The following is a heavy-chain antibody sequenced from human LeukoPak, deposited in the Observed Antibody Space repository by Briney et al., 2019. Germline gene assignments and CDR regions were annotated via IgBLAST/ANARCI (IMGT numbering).Heavy chain of an antibody. D-gene: IGHD6-19*01. Sequence: GASVKVSCKASGYTFTGYYMHWVRQAPGQGLEWMGWVNPNSGGTNYAQKFQGRVTMTRDTSISTAHMELSRLRSDDTAVYYCARLAVAGRRAQGYWGQGTLVTVSS. V-gene: IGHV1-2*02. CDR2: VNPNSGGT. CDR1: GYTFTGYY. CDR3: ARLAVAGRRAQGY. J-gene: IGHJ4*02.